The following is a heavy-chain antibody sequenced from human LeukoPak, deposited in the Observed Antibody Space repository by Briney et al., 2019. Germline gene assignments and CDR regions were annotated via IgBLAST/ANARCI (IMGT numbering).Heavy chain of an antibody. J-gene: IGHJ4*02. CDR3: ASGILTGYSAYYFDY. CDR2: INHSGST. V-gene: IGHV4-34*01. Sequence: SSETLSLTCAVYGGSFSGYYWSWIRQPPGKGLEWIGEINHSGSTNYNPSLKSRVTISVDTSKNQFSLQLSSVTAADTAVYYCASGILTGYSAYYFDYWGQGTLVTVSS. CDR1: GGSFSGYY. D-gene: IGHD3-9*01.